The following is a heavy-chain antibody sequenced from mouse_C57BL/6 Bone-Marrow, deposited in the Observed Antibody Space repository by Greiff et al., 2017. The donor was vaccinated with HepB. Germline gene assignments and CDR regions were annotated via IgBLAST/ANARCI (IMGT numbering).Heavy chain of an antibody. CDR2: IWSGGST. J-gene: IGHJ3*01. V-gene: IGHV2-2*01. D-gene: IGHD2-12*01. Sequence: VKLVESGPGLVQPSQSLSITCTVSGFSLTSYGVHWVRQSPGKGLEWLGVIWSGGSTDYNAAFISRLSISKDNSKSQVFFKMNSLQADDTAIYYCARERVLYHPIFFAYWGQGTLVTVSA. CDR1: GFSLTSYG. CDR3: ARERVLYHPIFFAY.